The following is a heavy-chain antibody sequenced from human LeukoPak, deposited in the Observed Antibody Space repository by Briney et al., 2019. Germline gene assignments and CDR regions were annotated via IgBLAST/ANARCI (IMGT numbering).Heavy chain of an antibody. CDR2: ISYDGSNK. J-gene: IGHJ6*02. V-gene: IGHV3-30*18. Sequence: SGGSLRLSCAASGFTFSSYGMHWVRQAPGKGLEWVAVISYDGSNKYYADSVKGRFTISRDNSKNTLYLQMNSLRAEDTAVYYCAKVLQVVVDNCYYGMDVWGQGTTVTVPS. CDR1: GFTFSSYG. D-gene: IGHD3-22*01. CDR3: AKVLQVVVDNCYYGMDV.